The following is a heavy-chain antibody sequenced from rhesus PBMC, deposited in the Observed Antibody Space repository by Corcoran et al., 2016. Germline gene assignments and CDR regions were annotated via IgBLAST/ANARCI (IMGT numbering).Heavy chain of an antibody. Sequence: EVQLVQSGAEVKKPGASVKISCKASGYTFTDYYLHWVRQAPGKGLEWKGRVDPEDGAAIPAQNFRDRVTITADTSTDVAYMELSSLRSEDTAVYYCATGLGWELQDYWGQGVLVTVSS. CDR3: ATGLGWELQDY. V-gene: IGHV1-111*02. D-gene: IGHD1-44*02. CDR1: GYTFTDYY. CDR2: VDPEDGAA. J-gene: IGHJ4*01.